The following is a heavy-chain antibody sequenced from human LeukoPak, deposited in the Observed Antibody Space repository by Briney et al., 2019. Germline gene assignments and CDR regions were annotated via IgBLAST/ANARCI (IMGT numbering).Heavy chain of an antibody. CDR2: ISSSSSYI. V-gene: IGHV3-21*01. Sequence: GGSLRLSCAASGFTFSSYSMNWVRQAPGKGLEWVSSISSSSSYIYYADSVKGRFTISRDNAKNSLYLKMNSLRAEDTAVYYCARAYSSSWYPVDYWGQGTLVTVSS. CDR1: GFTFSSYS. J-gene: IGHJ4*02. D-gene: IGHD6-13*01. CDR3: ARAYSSSWYPVDY.